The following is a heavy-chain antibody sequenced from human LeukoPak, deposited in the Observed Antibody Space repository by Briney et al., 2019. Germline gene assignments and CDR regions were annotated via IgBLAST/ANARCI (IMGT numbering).Heavy chain of an antibody. V-gene: IGHV4-34*01. D-gene: IGHD3-9*01. CDR2: ISHTEGT. CDR3: ARIRCGHSGSVCYNH. J-gene: IGHJ4*02. CDR1: GVSIHDYY. Sequence: SSETLSLTCGVFGVSIHDYYWSWIRQSPGKGLEWIGEISHTEGTRYNPSLESRVTMSVGTSENQLSLKLIFVTAADTAVYYGARIRCGHSGSVCYNHWGLGTLVTVSS.